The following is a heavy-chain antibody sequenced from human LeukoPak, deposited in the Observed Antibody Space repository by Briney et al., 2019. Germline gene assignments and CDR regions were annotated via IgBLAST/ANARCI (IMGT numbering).Heavy chain of an antibody. Sequence: ASVKVSCKASGGTFSSYAISWVRQAPGQGLEWMGGIIPIFGTANYAQKFQGRITITTDESTSTAYMELSSLRSEDTAVYYCARDGEQLAPGYYYYYMDVWGKGTTVTVSS. CDR3: ARDGEQLAPGYYYYYMDV. CDR1: GGTFSSYA. V-gene: IGHV1-69*05. J-gene: IGHJ6*03. CDR2: IIPIFGTA. D-gene: IGHD6-6*01.